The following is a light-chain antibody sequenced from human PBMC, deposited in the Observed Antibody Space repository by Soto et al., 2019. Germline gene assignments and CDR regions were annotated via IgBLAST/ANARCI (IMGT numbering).Light chain of an antibody. CDR3: QQYDNLPVT. Sequence: DIQMTQSPSSLSAFVGDRVTITCQASQDISTYVNWYQQKPGKTPNLLIYAASNLETRVPSRFSGSGSGTKFTLTISRLQSEDIGTYYCQQYDNLPVTFGPWTKVNVK. CDR2: AAS. V-gene: IGKV1-33*01. CDR1: QDISTY. J-gene: IGKJ3*01.